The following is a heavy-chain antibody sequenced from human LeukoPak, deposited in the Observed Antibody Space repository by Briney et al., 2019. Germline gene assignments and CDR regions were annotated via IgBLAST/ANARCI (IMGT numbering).Heavy chain of an antibody. D-gene: IGHD1-26*01. CDR2: IWYDGSNK. Sequence: HPGGSLRLSCAASGFTFSSYGMHWVRQAPGKGLEWVAVIWYDGSNKYYADSVKGRFTISRDNSKNTLYLQMNSLRAEDTAVYYCARTRMAFRPNGSTPLDYWGQGTLVTVSS. CDR1: GFTFSSYG. V-gene: IGHV3-33*01. J-gene: IGHJ4*02. CDR3: ARTRMAFRPNGSTPLDY.